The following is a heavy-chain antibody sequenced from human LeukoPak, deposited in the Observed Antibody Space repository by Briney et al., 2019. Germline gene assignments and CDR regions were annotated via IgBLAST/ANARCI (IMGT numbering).Heavy chain of an antibody. Sequence: SVKVSCKASGGTFSSYAISWVRQAPGQGLEWMGGIIPIFGTANYAQKFQGRVTITADESTSTAYMELSSLRSEDTAVYYCASNMHYYGSGRKYMDVWGKGTTVTVSS. J-gene: IGHJ6*03. CDR3: ASNMHYYGSGRKYMDV. V-gene: IGHV1-69*13. CDR2: IIPIFGTA. CDR1: GGTFSSYA. D-gene: IGHD3-10*01.